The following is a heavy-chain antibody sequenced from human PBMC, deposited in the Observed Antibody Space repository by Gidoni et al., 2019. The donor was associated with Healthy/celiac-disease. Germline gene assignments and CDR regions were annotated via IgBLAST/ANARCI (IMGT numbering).Heavy chain of an antibody. V-gene: IGHV4-39*01. CDR1: GGSISSSSYY. CDR2: IYYSGST. CDR3: ARHGPLGYCSSTSCREAVDY. Sequence: QLQLQESGPGLVKPSETLSLTCTVSGGSISSSSYYWGWIRQPPGKGLEWSGSIYYSGSTYYNPSLKSRVTISVDTSKNQFSLKLSSVTAADTAVYYCARHGPLGYCSSTSCREAVDYWGQGTLVTVSS. J-gene: IGHJ4*02. D-gene: IGHD2-2*01.